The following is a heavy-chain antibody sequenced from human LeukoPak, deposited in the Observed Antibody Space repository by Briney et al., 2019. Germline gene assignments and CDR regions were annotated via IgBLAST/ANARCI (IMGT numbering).Heavy chain of an antibody. J-gene: IGHJ4*02. CDR3: ARYYYDSSGYYSHNDY. CDR1: GFTFSSHW. CDR2: IKQDGSEK. V-gene: IGHV3-7*01. D-gene: IGHD3-22*01. Sequence: GGSLSLSFAASGFTFSSHWMSWVRQAPGKGLEWVANIKQDGSEKYYVDSVKGRFTISRDNAKNSLYLQMNSLRAEDTAVYYCARYYYDSSGYYSHNDYWGQGTLVTVSS.